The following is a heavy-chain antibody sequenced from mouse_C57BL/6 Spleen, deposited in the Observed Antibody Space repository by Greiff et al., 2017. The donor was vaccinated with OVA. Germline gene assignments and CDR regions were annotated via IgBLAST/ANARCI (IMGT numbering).Heavy chain of an antibody. V-gene: IGHV1-50*01. D-gene: IGHD2-5*01. J-gene: IGHJ2*01. CDR2: IDPSDSYT. CDR1: GYTFTSYW. CDR3: ARFNYSNY. Sequence: VQLQQPGAELVKPGASVKLSCKASGYTFTSYWMQWVKQRPGQGLEWIGEIDPSDSYTNYNQKFKGKATLTVDTSSSTAYMQLSSLTSEDSAVYYCARFNYSNYWGQGTTLTVSS.